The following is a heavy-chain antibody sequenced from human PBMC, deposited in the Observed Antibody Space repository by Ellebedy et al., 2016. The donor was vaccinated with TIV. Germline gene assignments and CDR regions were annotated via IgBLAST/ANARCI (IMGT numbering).Heavy chain of an antibody. CDR3: VGFGVFNL. Sequence: PGGSLRLSCAAWGFSFSNFWMSWVRQAPGKGLEWVAHIKTDGSETYYVDSVKGRFTISRENVKNALFLQMDGLRVDDSAVYYCVGFGVFNLWGQGAPVTVSS. D-gene: IGHD3-3*01. V-gene: IGHV3-7*01. CDR2: IKTDGSET. CDR1: GFSFSNFW. J-gene: IGHJ5*02.